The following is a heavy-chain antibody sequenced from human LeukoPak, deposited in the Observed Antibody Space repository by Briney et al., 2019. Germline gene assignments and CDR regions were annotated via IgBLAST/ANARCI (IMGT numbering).Heavy chain of an antibody. Sequence: GRSLRLSCAASRFAFTSYAMHWVRQAPGTGLEWVAVISYDGSNKYYADSVKGRFTISRDNSKNTLYLQMNSLRAEDTAVYYCARDWNNYYDSSGYSYYFDYWGQGTLVTVSS. D-gene: IGHD3-22*01. CDR2: ISYDGSNK. CDR1: RFAFTSYA. CDR3: ARDWNNYYDSSGYSYYFDY. J-gene: IGHJ4*02. V-gene: IGHV3-30*06.